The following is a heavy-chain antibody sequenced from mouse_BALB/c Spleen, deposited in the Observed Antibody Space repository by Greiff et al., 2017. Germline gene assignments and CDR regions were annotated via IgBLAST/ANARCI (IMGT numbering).Heavy chain of an antibody. D-gene: IGHD1-2*01. J-gene: IGHJ2*01. Sequence: QVQLQQPGAELVKPGASVKMSCKASGYTFTSYWMHWVKQRPGQGLEWIGVIDPSDSYTSYNQKFKGKATLTVDTSSSTAYMQLSSLTSEDSAVYYCTRSGFITTATFDYWGQGTTLTVSS. V-gene: IGHV1S127*01. CDR2: IDPSDSYT. CDR1: GYTFTSYW. CDR3: TRSGFITTATFDY.